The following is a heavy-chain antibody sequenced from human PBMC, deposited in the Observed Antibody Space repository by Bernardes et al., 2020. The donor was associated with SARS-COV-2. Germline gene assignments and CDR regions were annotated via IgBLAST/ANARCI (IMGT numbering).Heavy chain of an antibody. D-gene: IGHD7-27*01. CDR3: ARDALWGSEDYFDY. J-gene: IGHJ4*02. CDR1: GYTFTSYG. V-gene: IGHV1-46*01. Sequence: ASVKVSCKASGYTFTSYGISWVRQAPGQGLEWMGIINPGGGQTNYAQKFQGRVTLTRDTSTSTLYMELSSLRSDDTAVYYCARDALWGSEDYFDYWGQGTLVTLSS. CDR2: INPGGGQT.